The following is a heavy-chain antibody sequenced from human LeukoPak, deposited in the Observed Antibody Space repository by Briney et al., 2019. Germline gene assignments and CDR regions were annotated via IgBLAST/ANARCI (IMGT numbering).Heavy chain of an antibody. CDR1: GGSISNSLCY. J-gene: IGHJ4*02. CDR2: VHYNGDT. D-gene: IGHD4-23*01. V-gene: IGHV4-39*07. CDR3: ARGSNGWELLNGHYDS. Sequence: PSETLSLTCTVSGGSISNSLCYWAWIRQPPGKRLEWIGNVHYNGDTFYNPSLKSRVTISLDTSKNQFSLELRSVTAADTAVYSCARGSNGWELLNGHYDSWGQGILVTVSS.